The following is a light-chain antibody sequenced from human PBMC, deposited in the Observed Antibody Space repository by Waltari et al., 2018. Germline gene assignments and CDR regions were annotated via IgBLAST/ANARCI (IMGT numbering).Light chain of an antibody. V-gene: IGKV3-11*01. CDR3: QQRTNWPLT. CDR2: DAS. J-gene: IGKJ4*01. CDR1: QSVNYF. Sequence: EIVLTQSPATLSLSPGERATLSCRASQSVNYFLDWFQQKPGQAPRLLIYDASNRATGIPARFSGSGSGTDFTLTISSLEPEDFAVYYCQQRTNWPLTFGGGTKVEIK.